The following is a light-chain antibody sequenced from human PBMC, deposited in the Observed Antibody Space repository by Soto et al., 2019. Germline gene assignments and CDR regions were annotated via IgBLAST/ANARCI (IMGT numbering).Light chain of an antibody. Sequence: ETVLTQSTGTLSLSPGERATLSCRASQTVSSSYLAWYQQKPGQAPRLLIYGASSRATGIPDRFSGSGSGPDYTLTISGFEPEDCAVYYCQQYCQQYGSSPPSWTFGQGTMVDIK. V-gene: IGKV3-20*01. CDR2: GAS. J-gene: IGKJ1*01. CDR3: QQYCQQYGSSPPSWT. CDR1: QTVSSSY.